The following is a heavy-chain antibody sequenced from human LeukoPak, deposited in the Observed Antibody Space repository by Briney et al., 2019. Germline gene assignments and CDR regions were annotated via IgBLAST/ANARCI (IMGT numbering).Heavy chain of an antibody. V-gene: IGHV3-30*02. D-gene: IGHD3-22*01. J-gene: IGHJ4*02. CDR2: IRYDGSNK. CDR3: AKELYYYDSSGYYYLDY. CDR1: GFTFSSYG. Sequence: GGSLRLSCAASGFTFSSYGMHWVRQAPGKGLEWVAFIRYDGSNKYYADSVKGRFTISRDNSKNTLYLQMNSLRAEDTAVYYCAKELYYYDSSGYYYLDYWGQGTLVTVSS.